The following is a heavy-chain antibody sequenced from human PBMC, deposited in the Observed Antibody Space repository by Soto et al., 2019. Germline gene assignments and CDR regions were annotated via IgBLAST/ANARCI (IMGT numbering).Heavy chain of an antibody. V-gene: IGHV3-33*01. Sequence: QVQLVDSGGGVVQPGRSLRLSCAASGFTFSSYGMHWVRQAPGKGLEWVAVIWYDGSNNYYADSVKGRFTISRDNSKNTLYLQMNSLRAEDTAVYYCAREERDYYDRSGYFFVGSVAQFDYWGQGTLVTVSS. CDR3: AREERDYYDRSGYFFVGSVAQFDY. CDR2: IWYDGSNN. CDR1: GFTFSSYG. D-gene: IGHD3-22*01. J-gene: IGHJ4*02.